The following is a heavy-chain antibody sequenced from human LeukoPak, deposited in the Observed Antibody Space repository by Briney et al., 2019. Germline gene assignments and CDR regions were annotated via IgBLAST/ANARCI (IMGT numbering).Heavy chain of an antibody. V-gene: IGHV4-38-2*02. CDR3: AGFTFFRGVITFDY. D-gene: IGHD3-10*01. Sequence: SETLSLTCTVSGDSFSYFYWSWIRQPPGKGLEWIGSVDHSGGTYYNPSLRSRVSISVDTSKNQFSLKLSSVTAADTAVYSCAGFTFFRGVITFDYWGQGTLVTVSS. CDR2: VDHSGGT. J-gene: IGHJ4*02. CDR1: GDSFSYFY.